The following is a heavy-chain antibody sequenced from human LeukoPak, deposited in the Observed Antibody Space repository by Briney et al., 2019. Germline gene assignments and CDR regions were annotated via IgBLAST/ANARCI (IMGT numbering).Heavy chain of an antibody. J-gene: IGHJ6*03. Sequence: GGSLRLSCAASGFTFSSYWMSWVRQAPGKGLEWVAHIKQDGSEKYYVDSVKGRFTISRDNAKNSLYLQMNSLRAEDTAVYYCARIYRGGITMITRYYYYYMDVWGKGTTVTVSS. D-gene: IGHD3-22*01. CDR3: ARIYRGGITMITRYYYYYMDV. CDR1: GFTFSSYW. V-gene: IGHV3-7*01. CDR2: IKQDGSEK.